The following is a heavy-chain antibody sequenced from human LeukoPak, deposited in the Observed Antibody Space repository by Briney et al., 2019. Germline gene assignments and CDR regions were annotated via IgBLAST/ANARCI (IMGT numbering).Heavy chain of an antibody. CDR2: INHSGST. CDR3: ARGGFEEAGLNWFDP. CDR1: GGSFSGYY. Sequence: SETLSLTCAVYGGSFSGYYWSWIRQPPGKGLEWIGEINHSGSTNYKPSLKSRVTISVDTSKNQFSLKLSSVTAADTAVYYCARGGFEEAGLNWFDPWGQGTLVTVSS. J-gene: IGHJ5*02. V-gene: IGHV4-34*01.